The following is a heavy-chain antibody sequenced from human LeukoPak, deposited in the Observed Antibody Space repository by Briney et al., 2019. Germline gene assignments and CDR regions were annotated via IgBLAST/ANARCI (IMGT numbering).Heavy chain of an antibody. CDR3: AKRGVVIRVILVGFHKEAYYFDS. J-gene: IGHJ4*02. Sequence: GGSLRLSCAVSGITLSNYGTSWVRQAPGNVLEWVAGISDRGGRTNYANSVKGRFTISRDNPRNTLYLQMNSLSAEDTAVDFCAKRGVVIRVILVGFHKEAYYFDSWGQGALVTVSS. CDR2: ISDRGGRT. D-gene: IGHD3-22*01. CDR1: GITLSNYG. V-gene: IGHV3-23*01.